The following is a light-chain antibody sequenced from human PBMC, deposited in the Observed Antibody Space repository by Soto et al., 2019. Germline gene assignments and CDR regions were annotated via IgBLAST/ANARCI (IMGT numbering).Light chain of an antibody. V-gene: IGKV3-20*01. J-gene: IGKJ1*01. Sequence: EIVLTHSPGTLSLSPWEIATLSCRASQSVDSKDLAWYQQKPGQAPRILIFGASNRATGIPDRFSGSGSGTDITLTISRLEPGDFAVYYCQQYGYSSWTFGQGTKVDIK. CDR2: GAS. CDR3: QQYGYSSWT. CDR1: QSVDSKD.